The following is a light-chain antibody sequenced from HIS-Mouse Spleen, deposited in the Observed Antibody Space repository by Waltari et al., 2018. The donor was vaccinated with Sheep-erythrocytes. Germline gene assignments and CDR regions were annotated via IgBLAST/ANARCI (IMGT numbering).Light chain of an antibody. CDR2: DVS. CDR3: CSYAGSYTWV. V-gene: IGLV2-11*01. Sequence: QSALTQPRSVSGSPGQSVTISCTGTSSDVGGYNDVSWYQQHPGKAPKLMIYDVSKRPSGVPDRLSCSKSGNTASLTISGLQAEDEADYYCCSYAGSYTWVFGGGTKLTVL. CDR1: SSDVGGYND. J-gene: IGLJ3*02.